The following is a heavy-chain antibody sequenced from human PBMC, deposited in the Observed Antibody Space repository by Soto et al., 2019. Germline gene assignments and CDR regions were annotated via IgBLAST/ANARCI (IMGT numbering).Heavy chain of an antibody. V-gene: IGHV4-59*08. D-gene: IGHD3-16*02. J-gene: IGHJ5*02. CDR2: IYYSGST. CDR3: ARHQAMITFGGVIVSPFDP. CDR1: GGSISSYY. Sequence: SETLSLTCTVSGGSISSYYWSWIRQPPGKGLEWIGYIYYSGSTNYNPSLKSRVTISVDTSKNQFSLKLSSVTAADTAVYYCARHQAMITFGGVIVSPFDPWGQGTLVTVSS.